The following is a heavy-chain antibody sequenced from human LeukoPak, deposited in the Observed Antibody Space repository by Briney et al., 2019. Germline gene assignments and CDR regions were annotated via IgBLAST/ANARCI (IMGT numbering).Heavy chain of an antibody. D-gene: IGHD6-19*01. V-gene: IGHV3-74*01. CDR3: ARGRNGSLDY. CDR1: GFTFSSYS. J-gene: IGHJ4*02. CDR2: INSDGSST. Sequence: GGSLRLSCAASGFTFSSYSMNWVRQAPGKGLVWVSRINSDGSSTNYADSVKGRFTISRDNAKNTLYLQMSSLRAEDTAVYYCARGRNGSLDYWGRGTLVTVSS.